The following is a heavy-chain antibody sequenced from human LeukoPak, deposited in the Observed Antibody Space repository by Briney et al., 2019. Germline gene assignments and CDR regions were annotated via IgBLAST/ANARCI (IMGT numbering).Heavy chain of an antibody. Sequence: GGSLRLSCAASGFTFSSYWMSWVRPAPGKGLEWVANIKQDGSEKYYVDSVKGRFTISRDNAKNSLYLQMNSLRAEDTAVYYCARLMREWLFRLYYYGMDVWGQGTTVTVSS. CDR3: ARLMREWLFRLYYYGMDV. CDR2: IKQDGSEK. V-gene: IGHV3-7*01. CDR1: GFTFSSYW. J-gene: IGHJ6*02. D-gene: IGHD3-3*01.